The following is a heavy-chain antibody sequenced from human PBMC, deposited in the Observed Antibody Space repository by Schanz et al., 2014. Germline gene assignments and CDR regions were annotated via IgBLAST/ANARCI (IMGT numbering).Heavy chain of an antibody. CDR3: ARGGGPEDVFDI. CDR1: GGTFSSYT. D-gene: IGHD2-15*01. J-gene: IGHJ3*02. CDR2: IIPIHGIV. Sequence: QLQLVQSGAEVKKPGSSVTVSFKLSGGTFSSYTISWMRQAPGQGLEWMGRIIPIHGIVNYAQRFQDRVRITADKSTSTAYMELSSLRSDDTAVYYCARGGGPEDVFDIWGQGTILTVSS. V-gene: IGHV1-69*02.